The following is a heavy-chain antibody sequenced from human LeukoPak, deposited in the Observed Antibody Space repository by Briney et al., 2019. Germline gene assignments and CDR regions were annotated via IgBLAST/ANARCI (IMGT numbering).Heavy chain of an antibody. J-gene: IGHJ4*02. V-gene: IGHV4-34*01. CDR1: SGSFSGYY. CDR3: ARGVAICSSTSCYPRGAFDY. CDR2: INHSGST. Sequence: SETLSLTCAVYSGSFSGYYWSWIRQPPGKGLEWIGEINHSGSTNYNPSLKSRVTISVDTSKNQFSLKLSSVTAADTAVYYCARGVAICSSTSCYPRGAFDYWGQGTLVTVSS. D-gene: IGHD2-2*01.